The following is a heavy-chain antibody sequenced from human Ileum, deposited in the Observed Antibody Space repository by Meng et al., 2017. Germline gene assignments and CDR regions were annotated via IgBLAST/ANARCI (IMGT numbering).Heavy chain of an antibody. CDR2: AST. CDR3: ARDHWGSLDY. CDR1: GGSVSSSGYQ. Sequence: QGELPESGHGLVRPSETLSLICAVSGGSVSSSGYQWGWIRQPPGKGLEWIGYASTNYNPSLKSRVTISVDTSKNQFSLKLTSVTAADTAVYYCARDHWGSLDYWGQGVLVTVSS. V-gene: IGHV4-61*08. D-gene: IGHD7-27*01. J-gene: IGHJ4*02.